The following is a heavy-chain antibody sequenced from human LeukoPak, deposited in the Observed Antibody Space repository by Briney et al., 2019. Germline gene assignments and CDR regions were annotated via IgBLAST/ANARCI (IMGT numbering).Heavy chain of an antibody. CDR1: GDSISTTSYH. Sequence: SETLSLTCTVSGDSISTTSYHWGWIRQPPGKGLEWIGRFYYVGSTYYDPSLKSRVTISVDTSKNQFSLRMTSVTAADTAVCYCARNRIAAAGASILNWFDPWGQGILVTVSS. V-gene: IGHV4-39*01. J-gene: IGHJ5*02. D-gene: IGHD6-13*01. CDR3: ARNRIAAAGASILNWFDP. CDR2: FYYVGST.